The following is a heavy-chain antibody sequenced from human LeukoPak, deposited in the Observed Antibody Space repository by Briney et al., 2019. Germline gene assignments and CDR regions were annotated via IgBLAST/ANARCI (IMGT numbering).Heavy chain of an antibody. CDR1: GGSISSGSYY. CDR3: ATRFGGWADAFDI. V-gene: IGHV4-31*03. J-gene: IGHJ3*02. CDR2: IHYSGYT. Sequence: LQTLSLTCTVSGGSISSGSYYWAWVRQHTGQGLEWIGYIHYSGYTYFNPSLRSRVILSLDTSQNQFSLKLNSVTAADTAVYYCATRFGGWADAFDIWGPGTMVTVSS. D-gene: IGHD3-16*01.